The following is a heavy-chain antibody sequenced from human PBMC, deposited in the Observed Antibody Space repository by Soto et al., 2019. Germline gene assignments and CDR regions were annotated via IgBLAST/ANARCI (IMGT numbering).Heavy chain of an antibody. Sequence: PGESLKISCKGSGYTFTNYWIGWVRQMPGKGLEWMGIIYPGDSDTKYNPSFQGQVTISADKSITTTYLQWSSLKASDTAIYYCAASIFYYGMDVWGQGATVTVSS. CDR3: AASIFYYGMDV. CDR1: GYTFTNYW. J-gene: IGHJ6*02. V-gene: IGHV5-51*01. CDR2: IYPGDSDT.